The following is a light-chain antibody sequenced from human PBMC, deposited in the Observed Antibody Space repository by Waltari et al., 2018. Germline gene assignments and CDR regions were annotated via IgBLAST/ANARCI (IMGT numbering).Light chain of an antibody. CDR2: DVY. CDR3: CSYAGSFTWV. CDR1: NRDVGGYKY. J-gene: IGLJ1*01. V-gene: IGLV2-11*01. Sequence: QSALTQPRPVSGSPGQSVTLPCTGTNRDVGGYKYVSWYQQHPHKAPRLIIYDVYTRPSGVPNRFSGSKSANTASLTISGLQSEDEADYYCCSYAGSFTWVFGTGTKVTVL.